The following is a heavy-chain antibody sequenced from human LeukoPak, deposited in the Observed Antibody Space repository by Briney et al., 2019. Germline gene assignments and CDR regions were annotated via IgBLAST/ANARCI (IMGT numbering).Heavy chain of an antibody. V-gene: IGHV3-23*01. J-gene: IGHJ4*02. CDR3: AKMRPAARGYFDY. CDR2: ISGSGGST. Sequence: GGSLRLSCEGSGFTFSTYWMTWVRQAPGKGLEWVSAISGSGGSTYYADSVTGRFTISRDNSKNTLYLQMNSLRAEDTAVYYCAKMRPAARGYFDYWGQGTLVTVSS. D-gene: IGHD2-2*01. CDR1: GFTFSTYW.